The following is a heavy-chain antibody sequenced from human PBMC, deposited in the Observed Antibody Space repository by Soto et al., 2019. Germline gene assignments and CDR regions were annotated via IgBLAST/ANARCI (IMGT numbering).Heavy chain of an antibody. V-gene: IGHV3-33*01. CDR3: ARDSFSKIVPPFDY. CDR2: ILNDATSE. Sequence: QVQLVESGGGMVQPGTSLRLSCAASGFSFSSFGMHWVRQTPGKGLEWVAAILNDATSEYYTDSVKGRFNISRDNSKDTLYLQMNSLRDDDTATYYCARDSFSKIVPPFDYWGQGVLVTVSS. J-gene: IGHJ4*02. D-gene: IGHD1-26*01. CDR1: GFSFSSFG.